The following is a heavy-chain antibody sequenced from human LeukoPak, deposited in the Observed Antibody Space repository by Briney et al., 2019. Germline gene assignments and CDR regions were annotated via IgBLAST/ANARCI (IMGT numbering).Heavy chain of an antibody. J-gene: IGHJ5*02. Sequence: ASVKVSCKASGGTFSSYAISWVRQAPGQGLEWMGGIIPIFGTANYAQKFQGRVTITTDESTSTAYMELSSLRSEDTAVYYCARELDCSSTSCYSWFDPWGQGTLVTVSS. CDR1: GGTFSSYA. CDR2: IIPIFGTA. D-gene: IGHD2-2*01. V-gene: IGHV1-69*05. CDR3: ARELDCSSTSCYSWFDP.